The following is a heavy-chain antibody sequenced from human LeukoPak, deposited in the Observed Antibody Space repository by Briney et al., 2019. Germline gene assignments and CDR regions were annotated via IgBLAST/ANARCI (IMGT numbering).Heavy chain of an antibody. D-gene: IGHD7-27*01. Sequence: TGGSLRLSCAASGFTFSNYWMSWVRQAPGKGLEWVASIKQDGSDKYYVDSVKGRFTIPRDNAENSLYLQMNSLRAEDTAVYYCARYTQTPGDWGQGTLVTVSS. J-gene: IGHJ4*02. CDR1: GFTFSNYW. CDR3: ARYTQTPGD. V-gene: IGHV3-7*04. CDR2: IKQDGSDK.